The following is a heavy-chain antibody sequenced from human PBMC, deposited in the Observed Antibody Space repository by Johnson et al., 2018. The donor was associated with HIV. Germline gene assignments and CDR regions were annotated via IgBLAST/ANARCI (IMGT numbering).Heavy chain of an antibody. CDR2: IWYDGSNK. J-gene: IGHJ3*02. CDR1: GFTFSSYG. CDR3: ATSTASDAFDI. Sequence: QVHLVESGGGFVKPGGSLRLSCAASGFTFSSYGMHWVRQAPGKGLEWVAVIWYDGSNKNYADSVKGRFTISRDNSKNTLYLQMNSLRAEDTAVYYCATSTASDAFDIWGQGTMVTVSS. V-gene: IGHV3-33*08. D-gene: IGHD1-1*01.